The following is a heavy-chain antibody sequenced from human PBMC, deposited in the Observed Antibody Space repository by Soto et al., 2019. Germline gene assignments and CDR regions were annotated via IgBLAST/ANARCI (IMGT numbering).Heavy chain of an antibody. J-gene: IGHJ6*02. D-gene: IGHD5-12*01. CDR3: TSSDGYNYYYYYGMDV. V-gene: IGHV1-69*06. Sequence: QVQLVQSGAEVKKPGSSVKVSCKASGGTFSSYAISWVRQAPRQGLEWMGGIIPIFGTANYAQKFQGRVTITADKSTSTAYMELSSLRSEDTAVYYCTSSDGYNYYYYYGMDVWGQGTTVTVSS. CDR1: GGTFSSYA. CDR2: IIPIFGTA.